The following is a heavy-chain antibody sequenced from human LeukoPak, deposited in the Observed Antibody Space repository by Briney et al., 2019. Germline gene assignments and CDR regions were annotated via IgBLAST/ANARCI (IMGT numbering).Heavy chain of an antibody. J-gene: IGHJ4*02. D-gene: IGHD3-16*02. Sequence: GESLKISCKGSGYSFTSYWIGWVRQMPGKGLEWMGIIYPGDSDTRYSPSFQGQVTISADKSISTAYLQWSSLKASDTAMYYCARGSYDYVWGRYLFPGPYFGYWGQGTLVTVSS. CDR1: GYSFTSYW. V-gene: IGHV5-51*01. CDR2: IYPGDSDT. CDR3: ARGSYDYVWGRYLFPGPYFGY.